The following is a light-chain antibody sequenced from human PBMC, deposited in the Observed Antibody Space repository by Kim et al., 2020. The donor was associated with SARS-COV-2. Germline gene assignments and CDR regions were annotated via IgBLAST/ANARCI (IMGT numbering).Light chain of an antibody. Sequence: GQRVTISVSGSNSNIGSHHVNWYQQLPGTAPRLLIYTNTQRPSGVPDRFSGSKSGSSVSLAISGLQFEDEAFYYCATWDASLSRYVFGAGTKVTVL. CDR2: TNT. J-gene: IGLJ1*01. V-gene: IGLV1-44*01. CDR3: ATWDASLSRYV. CDR1: NSNIGSHH.